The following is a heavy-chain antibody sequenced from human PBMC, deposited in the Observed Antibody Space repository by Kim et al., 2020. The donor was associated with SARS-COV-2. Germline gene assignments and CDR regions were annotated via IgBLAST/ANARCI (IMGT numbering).Heavy chain of an antibody. CDR1: GGSISSGGYY. J-gene: IGHJ3*02. V-gene: IGHV4-31*03. D-gene: IGHD2-2*01. Sequence: SETLSLTCTVSGGSISSGGYYWSWIRQHPGKGLEWIGYIYYSGSTYYNPSLKSRVTISVDTSKNQFSLKLSSVTAADTAVYYCARDPKYCSSTSCPQGITHDAFDIWGQGTMVTVSS. CDR3: ARDPKYCSSTSCPQGITHDAFDI. CDR2: IYYSGST.